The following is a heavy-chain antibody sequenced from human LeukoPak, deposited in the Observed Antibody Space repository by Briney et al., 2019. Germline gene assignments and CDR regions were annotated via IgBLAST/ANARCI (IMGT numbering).Heavy chain of an antibody. CDR2: IIPILGIA. J-gene: IGHJ4*02. Sequence: SVTVSCKASGGTFSSYAISWVRQAPGQGLEWMGRIIPILGIANYAQKFQGRVTITADKSTSTAYMELSSLRSEDTAVYYCARNYDILTGYGYWGQGTLVTVSS. CDR3: ARNYDILTGYGY. CDR1: GGTFSSYA. D-gene: IGHD3-9*01. V-gene: IGHV1-69*04.